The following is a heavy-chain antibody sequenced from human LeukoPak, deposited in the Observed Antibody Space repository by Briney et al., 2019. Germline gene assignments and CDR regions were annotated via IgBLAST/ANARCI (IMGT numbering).Heavy chain of an antibody. Sequence: PGGSLRLSCAASGFTFSSYWMSWVRQAPGKGLEWVANIKQDGSEKYYVDSVKGRFTISRDNAKNSLYLQMNSLRAEDTAVYYCARVLSIAARPYYYYYMDVWGKGTTVTVSS. J-gene: IGHJ6*03. CDR1: GFTFSSYW. V-gene: IGHV3-7*04. D-gene: IGHD6-6*01. CDR2: IKQDGSEK. CDR3: ARVLSIAARPYYYYYMDV.